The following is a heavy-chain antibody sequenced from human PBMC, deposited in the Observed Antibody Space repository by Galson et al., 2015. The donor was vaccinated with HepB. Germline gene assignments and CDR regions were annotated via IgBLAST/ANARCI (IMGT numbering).Heavy chain of an antibody. CDR3: AREVGGDIVVVPAATGWFDP. D-gene: IGHD2-2*01. J-gene: IGHJ5*02. V-gene: IGHV1-69*13. Sequence: SVKVSCKASGGTFSSYAISWVRQAPGQGLEWMGGIIPIFGTANYAQKFQGRVTITADVSTSTAYMELSSLRSEDTAVYYCAREVGGDIVVVPAATGWFDPWGQGTLVTVSS. CDR1: GGTFSSYA. CDR2: IIPIFGTA.